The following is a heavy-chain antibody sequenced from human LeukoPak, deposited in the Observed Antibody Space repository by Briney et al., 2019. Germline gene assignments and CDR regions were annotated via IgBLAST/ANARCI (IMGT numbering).Heavy chain of an antibody. J-gene: IGHJ6*02. V-gene: IGHV3-23*01. CDR2: ISGSGGST. D-gene: IGHD3-9*01. Sequence: GGSLRLSCAASGFTFSTYAMSWVRQAPGKGLEWVSGISGSGGSTYYADSVKGRFTISRDNSKNSLYLQMNSLRTEDTALYYCATEQYYDILTGYHYYGMDVWGQGTTVTVSS. CDR3: ATEQYYDILTGYHYYGMDV. CDR1: GFTFSTYA.